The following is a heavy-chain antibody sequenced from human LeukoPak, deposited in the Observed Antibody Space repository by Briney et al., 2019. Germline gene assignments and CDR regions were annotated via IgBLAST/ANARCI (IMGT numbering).Heavy chain of an antibody. CDR1: GFTFSSYS. J-gene: IGHJ5*02. D-gene: IGHD3-10*01. CDR3: ARDMRFAELSLFDP. V-gene: IGHV3-21*01. CDR2: ISSSSSYI. Sequence: GGSLRLSCAASGFTFSSYSMNWVRQAPGKGLEWVSSISSSSSYIYYADSVKGRFTISRDNAKNSLYLQMNSLRAEDTAVYYCARDMRFAELSLFDPWGQGTLVTVSS.